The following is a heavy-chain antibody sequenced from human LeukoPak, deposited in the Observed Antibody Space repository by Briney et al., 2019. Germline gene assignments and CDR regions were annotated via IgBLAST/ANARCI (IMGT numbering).Heavy chain of an antibody. Sequence: ASVKVSCKASGYTFTGYYMHWVRQAPGQGLEWMGWINPNSGGTNYAQKFQGRVTMTRDTSISTAYMELSRLRSDDTAVYYCARDITYDSSGYYLPWFDPWGQGTLVTVSS. CDR3: ARDITYDSSGYYLPWFDP. CDR1: GYTFTGYY. D-gene: IGHD3-22*01. J-gene: IGHJ5*02. V-gene: IGHV1-2*02. CDR2: INPNSGGT.